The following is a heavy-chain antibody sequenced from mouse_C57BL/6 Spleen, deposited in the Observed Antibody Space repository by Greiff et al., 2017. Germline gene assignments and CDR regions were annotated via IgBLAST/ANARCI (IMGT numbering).Heavy chain of an antibody. D-gene: IGHD3-1*01. J-gene: IGHJ3*01. Sequence: VQLQQSGPELVKPGASVKISCKASGYAFSSSWMNWVKQRPGKGLEWIGRIYPGDGDTNYNGKFKGKATLTADKSSSTDYVQLSSLTSEDSAVYFCGRRGRSGPFAYWGQGTFVTVSA. V-gene: IGHV1-82*01. CDR3: GRRGRSGPFAY. CDR1: GYAFSSSW. CDR2: IYPGDGDT.